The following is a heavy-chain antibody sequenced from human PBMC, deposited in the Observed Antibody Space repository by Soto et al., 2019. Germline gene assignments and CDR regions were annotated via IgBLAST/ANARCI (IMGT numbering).Heavy chain of an antibody. CDR2: FFSDVER. Sequence: SGPTLVNPTETLTLTCTVSGFSLSNGRMGVSWIRQPPGKPLEWLAHFFSDVERSYSASMQSRLTLSTDTSGSQVVLTMTNMDPVDTATYYCARMDGDYNYYALDVWGQGXTVTVYS. CDR3: ARMDGDYNYYALDV. CDR1: GFSLSNGRMG. J-gene: IGHJ6*02. D-gene: IGHD4-17*01. V-gene: IGHV2-26*01.